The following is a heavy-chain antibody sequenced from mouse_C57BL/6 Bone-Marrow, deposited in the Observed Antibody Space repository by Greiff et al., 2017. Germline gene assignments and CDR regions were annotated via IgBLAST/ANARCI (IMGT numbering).Heavy chain of an antibody. CDR2: ISYDGSN. CDR3: AREPLYYHGFAY. V-gene: IGHV3-6*01. J-gene: IGHJ3*01. Sequence: EVKLMESGPGLVKPSQSLSLTCSVTGYSITSGYYWNWIRQFPGNKLEWMGYISYDGSNNYNPSLKNRISITRDTSKNQFFLKLNSVTTEDTATYYCAREPLYYHGFAYWGQGTLVTVSA. D-gene: IGHD1-1*01. CDR1: GYSITSGYY.